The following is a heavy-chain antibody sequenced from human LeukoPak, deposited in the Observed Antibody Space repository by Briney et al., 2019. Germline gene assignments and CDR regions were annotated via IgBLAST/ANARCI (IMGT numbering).Heavy chain of an antibody. CDR3: ARDGMGRGYSYGSFDY. CDR1: GYTFTIYY. J-gene: IGHJ4*02. V-gene: IGHV1-46*01. CDR2: INPSGGST. Sequence: ASVKVSCKASGYTFTIYYMHWVRQAPGQGLEWMGIINPSGGSTSYAQKFQGRVTMTRDTSTSTVYMELSSLRSEDTAVYYCARDGMGRGYSYGSFDYWGQGTLVTVSS. D-gene: IGHD5-18*01.